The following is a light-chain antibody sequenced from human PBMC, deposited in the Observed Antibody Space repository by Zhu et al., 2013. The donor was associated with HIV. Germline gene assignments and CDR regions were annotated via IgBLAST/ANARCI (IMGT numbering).Light chain of an antibody. CDR3: QQTNSFPYS. CDR1: QGVSNW. Sequence: DIQMTQSPSSMSASIGDRVIITCRASQGVSNWIAWYQQKPGKAPNLLISGASSLESGVPSRFSGSGSGTDFTLTISSLQPEDFATYYCQQTNSFPYSFGQGTKLEIK. CDR2: GAS. V-gene: IGKV1-12*02. J-gene: IGKJ2*03.